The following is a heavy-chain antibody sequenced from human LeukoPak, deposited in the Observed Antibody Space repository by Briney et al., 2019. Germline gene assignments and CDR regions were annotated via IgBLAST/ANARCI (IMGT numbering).Heavy chain of an antibody. J-gene: IGHJ3*02. V-gene: IGHV1-18*01. CDR3: ARDFGWLSLDDAFDI. Sequence: ASVKVSCKASGYTFTSYGISWVRQAPGQGLEWMGWISAYNGNTNYAQKLQGRVTMTTDTSTSTAYMELRSLRSDDTTVYYCARDFGWLSLDDAFDIWGQGTMVTVSS. CDR1: GYTFTSYG. D-gene: IGHD3-9*01. CDR2: ISAYNGNT.